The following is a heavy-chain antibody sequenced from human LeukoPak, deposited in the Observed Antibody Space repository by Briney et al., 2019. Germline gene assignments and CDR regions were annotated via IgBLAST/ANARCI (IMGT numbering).Heavy chain of an antibody. CDR1: GGSISSYY. CDR2: IYYSGST. CDR3: ARGRVRGEIFYYGMDV. V-gene: IGHV4-59*01. D-gene: IGHD3-10*01. J-gene: IGHJ6*02. Sequence: SETLSLTCTVSGGSISSYYWSWIRQPPGKGLEWIGYIYYSGSTNYNPSLKSRVTISVDTSKNQFSLKRSSVTAADTAVYYCARGRVRGEIFYYGMDVWGQGTTVTVSS.